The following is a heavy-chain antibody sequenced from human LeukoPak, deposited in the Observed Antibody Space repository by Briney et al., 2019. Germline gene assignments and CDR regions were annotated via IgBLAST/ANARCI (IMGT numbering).Heavy chain of an antibody. Sequence: GASVKVSCKASGYTFTGYYMHWVRQAPGQGLEWMGWINPNSGGTNYAQKFQGRVTMTRDTSISTAYMELSRLRSDDTAVYYCARGLHDSSGYHNLDAFDIWGQGTMVTVSS. CDR3: ARGLHDSSGYHNLDAFDI. D-gene: IGHD3-22*01. CDR1: GYTFTGYY. J-gene: IGHJ3*02. CDR2: INPNSGGT. V-gene: IGHV1-2*02.